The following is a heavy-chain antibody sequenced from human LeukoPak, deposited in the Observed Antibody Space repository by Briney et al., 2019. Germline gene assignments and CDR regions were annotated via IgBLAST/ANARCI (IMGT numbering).Heavy chain of an antibody. J-gene: IGHJ5*02. CDR2: IDGSGGDT. Sequence: PGGSLRLSCAASGFTFSSFGMNWVRQGPGKGLEWVSSIDGSGGDTHHADSVKGRFTISRDNSRNTLYLQMNSLRSDDTAVYYCARPWGDVSIATWFNPWGQGTRVTVSS. D-gene: IGHD3-16*01. CDR3: ARPWGDVSIATWFNP. V-gene: IGHV3-23*01. CDR1: GFTFSSFG.